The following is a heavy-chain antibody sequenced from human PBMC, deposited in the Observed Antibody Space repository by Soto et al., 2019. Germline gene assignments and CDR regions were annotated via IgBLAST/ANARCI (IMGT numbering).Heavy chain of an antibody. D-gene: IGHD6-6*01. Sequence: QVQLVQSGAEVKKPGASVKVSCKTSGYTFTNYNINWVRQATGQGLEWMGWMNPNSGNTGYAQKFQGRVTMTRNTSITTAYMELSSLTSGDTAVYYCARAEPYSTSSPFDYWGQGTLVTVSS. CDR1: GYTFTNYN. CDR2: MNPNSGNT. V-gene: IGHV1-8*01. CDR3: ARAEPYSTSSPFDY. J-gene: IGHJ4*02.